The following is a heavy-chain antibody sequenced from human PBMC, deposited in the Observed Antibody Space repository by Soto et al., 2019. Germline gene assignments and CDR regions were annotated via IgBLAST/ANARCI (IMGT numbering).Heavy chain of an antibody. D-gene: IGHD6-19*01. J-gene: IGHJ2*01. CDR2: INPSGGST. Sequence: ASVKVSCKAAGYIFTSYGISWVRQAPGQGREWMGIINPSGGSTSYAQKFQGRVTMTRDTSTSTGYMEVSSLRSADTAVYYCERVTGTYNFSSGWY. V-gene: IGHV1-46*01. CDR1: GYIFTSYG. CDR3: ERVTGTYNFSSGWY.